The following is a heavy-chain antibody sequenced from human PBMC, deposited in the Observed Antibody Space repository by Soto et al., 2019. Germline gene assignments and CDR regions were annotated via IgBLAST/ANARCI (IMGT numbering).Heavy chain of an antibody. CDR2: ISPGGGTT. J-gene: IGHJ4*02. D-gene: IGHD3-16*01. V-gene: IGHV3-23*01. Sequence: PGGSLRLSCAASGFTFTSHAMSWVRQAPGKGLEWASGISPGGGTTFYAGSVRGRFTISRDNSKNTLYLQMNSLRVEDTAMYYCAKTLGSSRKGVDYWGQGTLVTVSS. CDR3: AKTLGSSRKGVDY. CDR1: GFTFTSHA.